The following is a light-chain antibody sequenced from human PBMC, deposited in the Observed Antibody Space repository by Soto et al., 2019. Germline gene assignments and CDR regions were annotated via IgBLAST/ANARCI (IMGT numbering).Light chain of an antibody. V-gene: IGKV1-27*01. Sequence: DIQMTQSPSSLSASVGDRVTITCRASQGISNYLAWYQQKPGKVPKLLIYAASTLQSGVPARFSGSGFGTDFTLTISTQQSEDVATYYCQKYNSAPLTFGQGAKVEIK. J-gene: IGKJ1*01. CDR2: AAS. CDR3: QKYNSAPLT. CDR1: QGISNY.